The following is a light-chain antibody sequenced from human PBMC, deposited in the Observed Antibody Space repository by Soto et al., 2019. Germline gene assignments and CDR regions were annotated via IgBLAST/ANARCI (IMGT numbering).Light chain of an antibody. CDR2: MIS. CDR1: QSLVHRNGNTY. J-gene: IGKJ1*01. Sequence: DIVMTQTPLSSPVTLGQPASISCRSSQSLVHRNGNTYLSWLHQRPGQPPRLLLYMISNRLSGVPDRVSGSGAGTEFILKISTVEADDVGVYYCMQGTQFPWTFGQGTKVEIK. V-gene: IGKV2-24*01. CDR3: MQGTQFPWT.